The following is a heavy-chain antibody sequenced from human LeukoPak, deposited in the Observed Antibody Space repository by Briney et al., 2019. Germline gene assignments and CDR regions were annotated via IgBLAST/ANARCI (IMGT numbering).Heavy chain of an antibody. CDR1: GYTFTGHY. V-gene: IGHV1-2*02. CDR3: ARDPFGDHEYFQH. Sequence: ASVKVSCKASGYTFTGHYMHWVRQAPGQGLEWVGWINPNSSATNYGQKFQGRVTVTRDMSISTVYMELSSLRVDDTAVYYCARDPFGDHEYFQHWGQGTLVTVSS. CDR2: INPNSSAT. J-gene: IGHJ1*01. D-gene: IGHD4-17*01.